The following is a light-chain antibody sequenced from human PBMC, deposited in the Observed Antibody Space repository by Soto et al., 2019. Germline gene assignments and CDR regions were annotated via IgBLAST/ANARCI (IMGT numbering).Light chain of an antibody. V-gene: IGKV1-27*01. CDR3: QKYNSAPRT. CDR2: AAS. Sequence: DIQMPQSPSSLSASVGDSVPITCRASQGISNYLAWYQQKPGKVPKLLIYAASTLQSGVPSRFSGSGSGTDFTLTISSLQPEDVATYYCQKYNSAPRTVGQGTKVDIK. J-gene: IGKJ1*01. CDR1: QGISNY.